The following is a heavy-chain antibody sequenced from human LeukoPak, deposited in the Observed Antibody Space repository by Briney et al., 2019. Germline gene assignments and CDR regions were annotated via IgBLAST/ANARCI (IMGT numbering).Heavy chain of an antibody. Sequence: PGGPLRLSCAASEFTFSSYWMTWVRQAPGKGLEWVANIKQDGSEIYCMDSVKGRFTISRDNAKNSLYLQMNSLRAEDTAVYYCARDLWAQKLPHRYFDYWGQGTLVTVSS. D-gene: IGHD6-13*01. J-gene: IGHJ4*02. CDR1: EFTFSSYW. V-gene: IGHV3-7*05. CDR2: IKQDGSEI. CDR3: ARDLWAQKLPHRYFDY.